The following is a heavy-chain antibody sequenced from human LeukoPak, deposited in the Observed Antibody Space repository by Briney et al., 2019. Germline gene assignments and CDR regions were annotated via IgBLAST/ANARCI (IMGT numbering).Heavy chain of an antibody. J-gene: IGHJ4*02. Sequence: GGSLRLSCAASGFTFSTYGMSWVRQAPGKGLEWVSSLSGSGGSTYYADSVKGRFTISRDNSNNTLYLQMNSLRAEDTAIYYCAKRLHSSDYYAAFDYWSQGTLVTVSS. D-gene: IGHD6-25*01. CDR1: GFTFSTYG. CDR3: AKRLHSSDYYAAFDY. V-gene: IGHV3-23*01. CDR2: LSGSGGST.